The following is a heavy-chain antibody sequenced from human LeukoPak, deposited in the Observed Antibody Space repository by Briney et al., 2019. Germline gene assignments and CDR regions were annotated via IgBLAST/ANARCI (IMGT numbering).Heavy chain of an antibody. J-gene: IGHJ4*02. CDR3: ATDVGALDY. D-gene: IGHD1-26*01. Sequence: PSETLSLTCAVYGGSFSGYYWSWIRQPPGKGLEWIGEINHSGSTNYNPSLKSQVTISVDTSKNQFSLKLSSVTAADTAVYYCATDVGALDYWGQGTLVTVSS. CDR2: INHSGST. CDR1: GGSFSGYY. V-gene: IGHV4-34*01.